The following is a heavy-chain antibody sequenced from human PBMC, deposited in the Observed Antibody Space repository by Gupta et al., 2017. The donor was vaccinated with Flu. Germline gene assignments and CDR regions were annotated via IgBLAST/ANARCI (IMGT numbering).Heavy chain of an antibody. D-gene: IGHD2-2*01. Sequence: QMQLVESGGGVVQFGTSLRRPCAASGFTFSSYVLQRVRQAPGKGLEWVADIASDGSHKDYADSVRGRFTTSRDNSKNTLSLEMDSLRVEDTAVYYCAKDGPWTASCPYYCYYMDVWGKGTTVTVSS. CDR3: AKDGPWTASCPYYCYYMDV. J-gene: IGHJ6*03. V-gene: IGHV3-30*18. CDR2: IASDGSHK. CDR1: GFTFSSYV.